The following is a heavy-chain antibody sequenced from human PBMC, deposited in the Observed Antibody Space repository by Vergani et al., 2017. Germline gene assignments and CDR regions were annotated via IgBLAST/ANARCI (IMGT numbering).Heavy chain of an antibody. Sequence: QVQLQESGPGLVKPSQTLSLTCTVSGGSISSGGYYWSWIRQHPGKGLEWIGYIYYSGSTYYNPALKSRVTISVDTSKNQFSLKLSSVTAADTAVYYCARDREGIAARVEYSYWGQGTLVTVSS. CDR2: IYYSGST. J-gene: IGHJ4*02. V-gene: IGHV4-31*03. D-gene: IGHD6-6*01. CDR1: GGSISSGGYY. CDR3: ARDREGIAARVEYSY.